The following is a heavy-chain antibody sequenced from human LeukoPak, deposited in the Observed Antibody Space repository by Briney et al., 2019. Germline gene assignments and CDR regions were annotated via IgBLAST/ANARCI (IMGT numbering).Heavy chain of an antibody. CDR3: ARGYSSPVPNFDY. J-gene: IGHJ4*02. V-gene: IGHV1-2*02. CDR1: GYTFTDYC. D-gene: IGHD6-13*01. Sequence: ASVKVSCKASGYTFTDYCMHWVRQAPGQGLEWMGWINPNNGGTSYAQKFQGRVTMTRDTSITTSYMELPSLTSDDTAVYYCARGYSSPVPNFDYWGQGTLVTVSS. CDR2: INPNNGGT.